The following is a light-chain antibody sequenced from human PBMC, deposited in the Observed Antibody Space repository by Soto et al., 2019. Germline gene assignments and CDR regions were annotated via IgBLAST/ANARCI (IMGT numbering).Light chain of an antibody. V-gene: IGLV3-21*02. J-gene: IGLJ1*01. CDR1: NIGSKS. Sequence: SYELTQPPSVSVAPGRTATITCVGNNIGSKSVHWYHQKPVQAPVLVVYDDDDRPSGIPERISGSNSGNTATLTISRVEAGDEADYYCQVWDSSTHHYVFGTGTKVTV. CDR3: QVWDSSTHHYV. CDR2: DDD.